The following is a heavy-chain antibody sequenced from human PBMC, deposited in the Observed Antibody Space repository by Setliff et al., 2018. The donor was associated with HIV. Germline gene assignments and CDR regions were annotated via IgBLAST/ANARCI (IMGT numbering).Heavy chain of an antibody. CDR3: ARVEGKLRGVAPDC. CDR2: INHGGST. D-gene: IGHD3-10*01. J-gene: IGHJ4*02. CDR1: NASFSGFY. Sequence: PSETLSLTCDVYNASFSGFYWSWIRHPPGREMEWIGEINHGGSTNYNPSLKTRVTISLEASKSQFSLKLRSVTAADTAVYYCARVEGKLRGVAPDCWGQGTLVTVSS. V-gene: IGHV4-34*01.